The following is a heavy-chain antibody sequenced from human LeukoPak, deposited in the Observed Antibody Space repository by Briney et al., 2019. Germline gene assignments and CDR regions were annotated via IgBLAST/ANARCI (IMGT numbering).Heavy chain of an antibody. J-gene: IGHJ1*01. D-gene: IGHD6-13*01. CDR3: ARDWPTIAAAGTIPEYFQH. CDR2: ISSSSSYI. V-gene: IGHV3-21*01. Sequence: PGGSLTLSCAASGFTFSSYSMNWVRQAPGKGVEWVSSISSSSSYIYYADSVKGRFAISRDNAKNSLYLQMNSLRAEDTAVYYCARDWPTIAAAGTIPEYFQHWGQGTLVTVSS. CDR1: GFTFSSYS.